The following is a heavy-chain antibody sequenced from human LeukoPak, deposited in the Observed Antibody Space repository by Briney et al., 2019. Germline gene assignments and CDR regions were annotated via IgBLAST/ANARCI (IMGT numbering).Heavy chain of an antibody. J-gene: IGHJ4*02. D-gene: IGHD3-9*01. CDR3: ARGAPYYDILTGYYDY. V-gene: IGHV1-69*13. Sequence: SVKVSCKASGGTFSSYAISWVRQAPGQGLEWMGGIIPIFGTANYAQKFQGRVTITADESTSTAYMELSSLRSEDTAVYYCARGAPYYDILTGYYDYWGQGTLVTVSS. CDR2: IIPIFGTA. CDR1: GGTFSSYA.